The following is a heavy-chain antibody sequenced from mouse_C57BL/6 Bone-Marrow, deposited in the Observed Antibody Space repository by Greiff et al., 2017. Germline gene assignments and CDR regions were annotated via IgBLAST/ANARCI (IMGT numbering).Heavy chain of an antibody. V-gene: IGHV14-2*01. CDR1: GFNIKDYY. CDR2: IDPEDGET. D-gene: IGHD1-1*01. J-gene: IGHJ2*01. CDR3: TRSLIYYGTNY. Sequence: EVQLQQSGAELVKPGASVKLSCTASGFNIKDYYIHWVKQRTEQGLEWIGRIDPEDGETKYAPKFQDKATLTADTSSNTAYLQLSSLTSEDTAVYYCTRSLIYYGTNYWGQGTTRTVSS.